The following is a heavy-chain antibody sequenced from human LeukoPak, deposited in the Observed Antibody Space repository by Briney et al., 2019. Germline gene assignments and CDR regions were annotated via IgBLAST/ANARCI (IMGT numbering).Heavy chain of an antibody. CDR1: GYTFTGYY. Sequence: ASVKVSCKASGYTFTGYYMHWVRQAPGQGLEWMGWISAYNGNTNYAQKLQGRVTMTTDTSTSTAYMELRSLRSDDTAVYYCARAYYYDSSGYGTSFDYWGQGTLVTVSS. J-gene: IGHJ4*02. CDR3: ARAYYYDSSGYGTSFDY. V-gene: IGHV1-18*04. D-gene: IGHD3-22*01. CDR2: ISAYNGNT.